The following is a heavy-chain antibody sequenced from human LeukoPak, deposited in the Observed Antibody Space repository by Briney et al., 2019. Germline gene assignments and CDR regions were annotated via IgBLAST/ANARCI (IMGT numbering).Heavy chain of an antibody. CDR3: ASRRSGWYYFDY. CDR2: IYDNGTN. V-gene: IGHV4-59*08. J-gene: IGHJ4*02. Sequence: PSETLSLTCTASGGSISSYYRSWIRQPPGKGLEWVGYIYDNGTNNYNPSLQIRVTRSVDTSKNQFSLTLSSVTAADTAVYYCASRRSGWYYFDYWGQGTLVTVSS. CDR1: GGSISSYY. D-gene: IGHD6-19*01.